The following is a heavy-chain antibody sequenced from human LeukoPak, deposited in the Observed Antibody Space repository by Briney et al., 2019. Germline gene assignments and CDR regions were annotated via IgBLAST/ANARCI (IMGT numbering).Heavy chain of an antibody. CDR3: AEVEGAYSSSIYNYYGMDV. CDR2: ICVSGGST. D-gene: IGHD6-13*01. Sequence: GGTLRLSCAASVFTFSSYAMSWVRQAPGKGLGCVSAICVSGGSTYYTDSARGGFTNPKDTSKNRLHLQRNRLRAEDTPVISGAEVEGAYSSSIYNYYGMDVWGQGTTVTVSS. V-gene: IGHV3-23*01. J-gene: IGHJ6*02. CDR1: VFTFSSYA.